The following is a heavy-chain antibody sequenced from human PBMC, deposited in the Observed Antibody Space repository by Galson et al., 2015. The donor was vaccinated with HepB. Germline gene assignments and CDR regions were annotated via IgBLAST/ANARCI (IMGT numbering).Heavy chain of an antibody. Sequence: SLRLSCAASGFTFSSYAMSWVRQAPGKGLEWVSAISGSGGSTYYADSVKGRFTISRDNSKNTLYLQMNSLRAEDTAVYYCAKDRSRSGKEFGELSRVAFDIWGQGTMVTVSS. J-gene: IGHJ3*02. CDR2: ISGSGGST. D-gene: IGHD3-10*01. CDR1: GFTFSSYA. CDR3: AKDRSRSGKEFGELSRVAFDI. V-gene: IGHV3-23*01.